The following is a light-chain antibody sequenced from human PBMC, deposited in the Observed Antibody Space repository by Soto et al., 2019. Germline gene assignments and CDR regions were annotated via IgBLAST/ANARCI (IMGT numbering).Light chain of an antibody. Sequence: QSALTQPASVSGSPGQSITISCSGTSSDVGGYNSVSWYQQHPGKVPKLMIYDVSNRPSGVSNRFSGSKSGNTASLTISGLQAEDEADYYCSSYTSNSTLVFGGGTQLTVL. CDR2: DVS. CDR1: SSDVGGYNS. J-gene: IGLJ2*01. V-gene: IGLV2-14*01. CDR3: SSYTSNSTLV.